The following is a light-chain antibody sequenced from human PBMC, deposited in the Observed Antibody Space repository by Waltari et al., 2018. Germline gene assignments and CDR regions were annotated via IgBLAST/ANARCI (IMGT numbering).Light chain of an antibody. CDR2: YDS. V-gene: IGLV3-21*01. Sequence: SYVLTQPPSVSVAPGETARITCGGNTIGTKSVHWYRQKPGQAPVLVISYDSDRPSGIPERFSGSNSGDTATLTTSRVEAGDEADYYCQVWDANNEPGLFGTGTEVTV. CDR1: TIGTKS. J-gene: IGLJ1*01. CDR3: QVWDANNEPGL.